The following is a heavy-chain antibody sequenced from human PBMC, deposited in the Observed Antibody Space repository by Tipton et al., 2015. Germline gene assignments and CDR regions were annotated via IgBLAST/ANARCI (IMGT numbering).Heavy chain of an antibody. CDR1: GYSFISYW. D-gene: IGHD2-2*01. J-gene: IGHJ6*02. CDR3: ARQDAMLDYYYGIDV. Sequence: VQLVQSGAEVKKPGESLKISCKGSGYSFISYWIAWVRQMPGKGLEWMGIIYPGDSDARYSPSFQGQVTISADKSISTVYLQWRSLKASDTAMHYCARQDAMLDYYYGIDVWGQGTTVTVSS. CDR2: IYPGDSDA. V-gene: IGHV5-51*01.